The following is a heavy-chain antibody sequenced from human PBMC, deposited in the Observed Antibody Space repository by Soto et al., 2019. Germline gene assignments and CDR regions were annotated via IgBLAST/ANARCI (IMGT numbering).Heavy chain of an antibody. V-gene: IGHV2-5*01. CDR3: ASMTTVATAAFDI. CDR1: GLSFGTSGVG. J-gene: IGHJ3*02. D-gene: IGHD4-17*01. Sequence: QITLKESGHTLVKPTQTLTLTCTASGLSFGTSGVGVGWIRQPPGKALAWLALIYWNDDQRYSPSLKSSLTITKDTSKNQVVLTMTNVDPVDTATYYCASMTTVATAAFDIWGQGIMVTVPS. CDR2: IYWNDDQ.